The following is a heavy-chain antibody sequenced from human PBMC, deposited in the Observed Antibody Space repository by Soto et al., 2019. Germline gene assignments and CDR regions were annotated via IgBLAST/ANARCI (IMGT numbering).Heavy chain of an antibody. D-gene: IGHD2-15*01. Sequence: QVQLVESGGGVVQPGRSLRLSCAASGFTFSSYAMHWVRQAPGKGLEWVAVISYDGSNKYYADSVKGRFTISRDNSXNTLYLQMNSLRAEDTAVYYCASPIPCSGGRCYHPGGQGTLVTVSS. CDR2: ISYDGSNK. CDR1: GFTFSSYA. J-gene: IGHJ4*02. CDR3: ASPIPCSGGRCYHP. V-gene: IGHV3-30-3*01.